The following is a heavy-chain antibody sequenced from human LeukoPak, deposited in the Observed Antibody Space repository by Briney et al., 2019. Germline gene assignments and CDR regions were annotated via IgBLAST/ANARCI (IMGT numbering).Heavy chain of an antibody. CDR2: IYYSGST. CDR1: GGSISSYY. CDR3: ARHLVYGSGTQPYFDY. Sequence: NPSETLSLTCTVSGGSISSYYWSWIRQPPGKGLEWIAYIYYSGSTNYNPSLKSRVTISVDTSKNQFSLKLYSVTAADTAVYYCARHLVYGSGTQPYFDYRGQGTLVTVSS. V-gene: IGHV4-59*08. J-gene: IGHJ4*02. D-gene: IGHD3-10*01.